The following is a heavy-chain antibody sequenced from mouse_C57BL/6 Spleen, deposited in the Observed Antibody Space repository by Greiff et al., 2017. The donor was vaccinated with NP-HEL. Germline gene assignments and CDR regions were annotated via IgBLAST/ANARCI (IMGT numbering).Heavy chain of an antibody. Sequence: EVQLMESGGGLVKPGGSLKLSCAASGFTFSGYGMHWVRQAPEKGLEWVAYISRGSSNIYYADKLKGRFTLSRDKANSTLFMQMTSLRSEDTAVYYCARGGTDYFDYWGQGTTLTVSS. V-gene: IGHV5-17*01. CDR2: ISRGSSNI. J-gene: IGHJ2*01. CDR3: ARGGTDYFDY. CDR1: GFTFSGYG. D-gene: IGHD2-14*01.